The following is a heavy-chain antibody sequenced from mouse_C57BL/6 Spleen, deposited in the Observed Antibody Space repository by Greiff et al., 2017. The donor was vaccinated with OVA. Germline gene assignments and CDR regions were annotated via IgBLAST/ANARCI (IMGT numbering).Heavy chain of an antibody. CDR1: GYSITSGYY. J-gene: IGHJ4*01. CDR3: ARPLTTGGYYAMDY. V-gene: IGHV3-6*01. D-gene: IGHD2-12*01. Sequence: EVQLQESGPGLVKPSQSLSLTCSVTGYSITSGYYWNWIRQFPGNKLEWMGYISYDGSNNYNPSLKNRISITRDTSKNQFFLKLNSVTTEDTATYYCARPLTTGGYYAMDYWGQGTSVTVSS. CDR2: ISYDGSN.